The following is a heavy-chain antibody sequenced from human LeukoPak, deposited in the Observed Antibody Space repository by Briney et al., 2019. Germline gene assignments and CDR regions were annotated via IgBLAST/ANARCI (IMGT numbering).Heavy chain of an antibody. D-gene: IGHD6-19*01. CDR1: GYPFMSYG. CDR2: VTPHNGAA. V-gene: IGHV1-18*01. J-gene: IGHJ4*02. Sequence: GASVKVSCKPSGYPFMSYGFSWVRQAPGQGLEWMGWVTPHNGAAKYAQNFQGRVTMTTDRSTSTAYLELRRLRSDDTATYCCATGPGYSSGWYSYWGQGSLVTVSS. CDR3: ATGPGYSSGWYSY.